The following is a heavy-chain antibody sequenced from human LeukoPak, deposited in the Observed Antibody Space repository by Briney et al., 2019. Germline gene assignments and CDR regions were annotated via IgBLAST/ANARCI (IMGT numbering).Heavy chain of an antibody. J-gene: IGHJ6*02. CDR1: GFTVSSSY. D-gene: IGHD3-16*01. Sequence: GGSLRLSCAASGFTVSSSYMSWVRQAPGKGLEWGSYISSSGSTIYYADSVKGRFTISRDNAKNSLYLQMNSLRAEDTAVYYCARDGGASYYYGMDVWGQGTTVTVSS. V-gene: IGHV3-11*04. CDR2: ISSSGSTI. CDR3: ARDGGASYYYGMDV.